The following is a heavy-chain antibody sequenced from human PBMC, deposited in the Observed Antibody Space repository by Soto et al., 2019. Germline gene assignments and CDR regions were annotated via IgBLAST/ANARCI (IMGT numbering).Heavy chain of an antibody. J-gene: IGHJ6*02. CDR2: IYPGDSDT. CDR3: AASIFYYGMDV. CDR1: GYNFTTYW. Sequence: GESLKISCKGSGYNFTTYWIGWVRQMPGKGLEWMGIIYPGDSDTKYNPSFQGQVTISADKSITTTYLRWTSLKASDTAIYYCAASIFYYGMDVWGQGTKVTVSS. V-gene: IGHV5-51*01.